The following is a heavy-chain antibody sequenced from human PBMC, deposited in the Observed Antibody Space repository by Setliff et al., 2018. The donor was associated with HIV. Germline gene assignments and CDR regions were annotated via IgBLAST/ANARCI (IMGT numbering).Heavy chain of an antibody. Sequence: SETLSLTCTVFGGSLSNYYWSWLRQPPGKGLEWLGYIQYNDNTNYNPSLKSRIRMSIDTSTNQFSLHLNSVKNSDTAVYYCARARGPFSGSYTEDYYYMDVWGKGTTVTVSS. D-gene: IGHD1-26*01. J-gene: IGHJ6*03. V-gene: IGHV4-59*01. CDR1: GGSLSNYY. CDR3: ARARGPFSGSYTEDYYYMDV. CDR2: IQYNDNT.